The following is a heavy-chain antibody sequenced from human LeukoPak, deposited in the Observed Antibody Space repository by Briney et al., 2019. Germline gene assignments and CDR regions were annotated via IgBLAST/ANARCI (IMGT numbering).Heavy chain of an antibody. CDR1: GFTFSSYA. Sequence: GGSLRLSCAAAGFTFSSYAMGWVRQAQGKGLEWVSAISGSGGSTYYADSVKGRFTISRDNSKNTLYLQINSLRAEDTAIYYCAKGKRDQLLLCAFDIWGQGTMVTVSS. J-gene: IGHJ3*02. D-gene: IGHD2-2*01. CDR3: AKGKRDQLLLCAFDI. CDR2: ISGSGGST. V-gene: IGHV3-23*01.